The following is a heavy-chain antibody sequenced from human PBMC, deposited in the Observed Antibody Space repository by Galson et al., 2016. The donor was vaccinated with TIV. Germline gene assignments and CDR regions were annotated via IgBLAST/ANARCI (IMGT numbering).Heavy chain of an antibody. D-gene: IGHD3-16*01. Sequence: SLRLSCAASGFTFSSYGMHWVRQAPGKGLEWVAVVWNDGSNKYYGDSVKGRFTISRDNAKNSMYLQMNSLRAEDTAVYYCARGRGGEYFDFWGQGTLVTVSS. V-gene: IGHV3-33*01. CDR1: GFTFSSYG. CDR2: VWNDGSNK. CDR3: ARGRGGEYFDF. J-gene: IGHJ4*02.